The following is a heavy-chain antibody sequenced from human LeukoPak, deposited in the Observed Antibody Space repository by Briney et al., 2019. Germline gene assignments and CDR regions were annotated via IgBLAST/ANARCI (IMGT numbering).Heavy chain of an antibody. CDR3: AREEVRHGFDI. Sequence: SEPLSLTCTVSGGSISTYYWSWLRQPPGKGLEYIGYIYYSGSTNYNPSLKSRVTMSLDTSKNQFSLKLSSVTAADAAVYYCAREEVRHGFDIWGQGTMVTVSS. J-gene: IGHJ3*02. V-gene: IGHV4-59*01. CDR2: IYYSGST. CDR1: GGSISTYY. D-gene: IGHD6-25*01.